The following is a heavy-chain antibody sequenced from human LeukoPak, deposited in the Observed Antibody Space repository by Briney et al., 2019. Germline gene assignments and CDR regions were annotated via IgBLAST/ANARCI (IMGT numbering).Heavy chain of an antibody. CDR3: AKDWGTVTTRHYFDY. CDR1: GFTFSSYS. J-gene: IGHJ4*02. D-gene: IGHD4-11*01. CDR2: ISSSSSYI. Sequence: PGGSLRLSCAASGFTFSSYSMNWVRQAPGKGLEWVSSISSSSSYIYYADSVKGRFTISRDDAKNSLYLQMNSLRAEDTAVYYCAKDWGTVTTRHYFDYWGQGTLVTVSS. V-gene: IGHV3-21*01.